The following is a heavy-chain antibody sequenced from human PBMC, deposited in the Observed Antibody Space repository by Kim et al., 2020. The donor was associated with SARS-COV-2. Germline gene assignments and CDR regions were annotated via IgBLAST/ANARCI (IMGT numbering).Heavy chain of an antibody. J-gene: IGHJ5*02. CDR3: ASQQQLADQNWFDP. D-gene: IGHD6-13*01. CDR2: TYYRSKWYN. CDR1: GDSVSSNSAA. Sequence: SQTLSLTCAISGDSVSSNSAAWNWIRQSPSRGLEWLGRTYYRSKWYNDYAVSVKSRITINPDTSKNQFSLQLNSVTPEDTAVYYCASQQQLADQNWFDPWGQGTLVTVSS. V-gene: IGHV6-1*01.